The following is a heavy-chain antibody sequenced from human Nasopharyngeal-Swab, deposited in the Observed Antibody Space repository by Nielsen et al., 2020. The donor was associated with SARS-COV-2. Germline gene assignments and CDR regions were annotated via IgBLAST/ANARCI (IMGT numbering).Heavy chain of an antibody. J-gene: IGHJ5*02. CDR2: TYHSGST. V-gene: IGHV4-59*01. D-gene: IGHD3-3*01. CDR3: AREHIIGNWFDP. Sequence: RQAPGKGLEWIGSTYHSGSTNNNPSLKSRVPITVDTSKNQVSLKLTSVTAADTAVYYCAREHIIGNWFDPWGQGTLVTVSS.